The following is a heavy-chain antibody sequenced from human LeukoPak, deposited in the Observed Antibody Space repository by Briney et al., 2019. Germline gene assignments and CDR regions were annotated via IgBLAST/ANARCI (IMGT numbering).Heavy chain of an antibody. CDR3: AKEDYDGSGSYLGY. D-gene: IGHD3-10*01. V-gene: IGHV3-30*18. CDR1: AFTFSSYG. Sequence: SLRLPCSASAFTFSSYGIHCFLQAPRKELEWVASVSYDGSNKVYADSVKGRFTISRDNSKNTLYLQMNSLRPEDTAAYHCAKEDYDGSGSYLGYWGQGTLVTVSS. CDR2: VSYDGSNK. J-gene: IGHJ4*02.